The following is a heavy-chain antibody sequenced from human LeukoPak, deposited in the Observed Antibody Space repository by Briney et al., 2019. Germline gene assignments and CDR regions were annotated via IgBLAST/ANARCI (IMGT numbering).Heavy chain of an antibody. J-gene: IGHJ4*02. V-gene: IGHV1-2*04. CDR1: DDTFASYG. CDR3: ARAGFYYYDSSGYYPN. D-gene: IGHD3-22*01. CDR2: INPNSGGT. Sequence: ASVKVSCKSSDDTFASYGISWVRQAPGQGLEWMGWINPNSGGTNYAQKFQGWVTMTRDTSISTAYMELSRLRSDDTAVYYCARAGFYYYDSSGYYPNWGQGTLVTVSS.